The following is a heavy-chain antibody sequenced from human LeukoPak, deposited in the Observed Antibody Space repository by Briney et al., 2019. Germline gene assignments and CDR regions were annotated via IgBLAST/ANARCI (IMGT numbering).Heavy chain of an antibody. CDR1: GFTFSNYW. Sequence: GGSLRLSCAASGFTFSNYWMNSVRPAPGKGLEWVAIIKQDGSEKIYVDSVKGRFTISRDNAKNSLYLQMNSLRAEDTAVYYCAAGAGWLIDYWGQGTLVTVSS. CDR3: AAGAGWLIDY. CDR2: IKQDGSEK. V-gene: IGHV3-7*01. D-gene: IGHD2-15*01. J-gene: IGHJ4*02.